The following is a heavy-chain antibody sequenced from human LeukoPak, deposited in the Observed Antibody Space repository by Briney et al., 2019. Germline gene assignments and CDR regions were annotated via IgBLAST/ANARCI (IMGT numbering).Heavy chain of an antibody. CDR1: GGSINSNY. D-gene: IGHD6-13*01. CDR3: AREASIAAAGWISDY. V-gene: IGHV4-4*07. CDR2: ISTSGIT. Sequence: SETLSLTCTVSGGSINSNYWTWIRQPAGKGLECIGRISTSGITNYSPSLKSRVTISLDKSKNQFSLILASVTAADTALYYCAREASIAAAGWISDYWGQGTLVTVSS. J-gene: IGHJ4*02.